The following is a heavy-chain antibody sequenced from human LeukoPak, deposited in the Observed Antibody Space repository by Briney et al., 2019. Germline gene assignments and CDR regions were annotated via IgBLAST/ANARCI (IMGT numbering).Heavy chain of an antibody. CDR2: IYTSGST. Sequence: PSETLSLTCTVSGGSISSGSYYWSWIRQPAGKGLEWIGRIYTSGSTNYNPSLKSRVTISVDTSKNQFSLKLSSVTAADTAVYYCARDSTYYDLYYMDVWGKGTTVTVSS. D-gene: IGHD3-3*01. CDR3: ARDSTYYDLYYMDV. V-gene: IGHV4-61*02. CDR1: GGSISSGSYY. J-gene: IGHJ6*03.